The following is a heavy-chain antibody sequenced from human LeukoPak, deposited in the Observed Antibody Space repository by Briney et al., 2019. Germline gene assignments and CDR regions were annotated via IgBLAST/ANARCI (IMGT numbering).Heavy chain of an antibody. CDR1: GFTFSSYA. D-gene: IGHD4-17*01. Sequence: GGSLRLSCAASGFTFSSYAMSWVRQAPGKGLEWVSAISGSGGSTYYADSVKGRFTISRDNSKNTLYLQMNSLRAEDTAVYYCALIYLDYGDYVPYDAFDIWGQGTMVTVSS. V-gene: IGHV3-23*01. CDR2: ISGSGGST. J-gene: IGHJ3*02. CDR3: ALIYLDYGDYVPYDAFDI.